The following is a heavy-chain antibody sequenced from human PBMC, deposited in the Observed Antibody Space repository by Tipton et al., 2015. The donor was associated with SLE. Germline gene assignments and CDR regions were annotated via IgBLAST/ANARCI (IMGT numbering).Heavy chain of an antibody. J-gene: IGHJ4*02. V-gene: IGHV4-34*09. Sequence: LRLSCAVYGGSFSGYYWSWIRQNPGKGLEWIGCIYYSGTTYYNPSLNSRVAISRDTSKNQFSLKLSSVAAADTAIYYCARGPDSSKLGYWGQGVLVTVSS. CDR1: GGSFSGYY. CDR3: ARGPDSSKLGY. CDR2: IYYSGTT. D-gene: IGHD4-11*01.